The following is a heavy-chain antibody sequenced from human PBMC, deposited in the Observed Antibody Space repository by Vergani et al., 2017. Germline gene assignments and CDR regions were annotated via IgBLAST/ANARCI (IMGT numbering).Heavy chain of an antibody. CDR1: GGSISSSSYY. J-gene: IGHJ4*02. CDR2: IYYSGST. Sequence: QLQLQESGPGLVKPSETLSLTCTVSGGSISSSSYYWGWIRQPPGKGLEWIGSIYYSGSTYYNPSLKSRVTISVDTSKNQFSLNLRSVTAADTAVYYCARSVYSYGYGFDYWGQGTLVTVSS. D-gene: IGHD5-18*01. CDR3: ARSVYSYGYGFDY. V-gene: IGHV4-39*01.